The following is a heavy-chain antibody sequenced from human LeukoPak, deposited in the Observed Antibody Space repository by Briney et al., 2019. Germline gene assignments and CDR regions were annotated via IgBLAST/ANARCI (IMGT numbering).Heavy chain of an antibody. D-gene: IGHD2-21*02. Sequence: ASVKVSCKASGGTFSSYAISWVRQAPGQGLEWMGRIIPILGIANYAQKFQGRVTITADKSTSTAYMELSSLRSEDTAVYYCARDSRPGPICGGDCYYEDYWGQGTLVTVSS. CDR1: GGTFSSYA. CDR3: ARDSRPGPICGGDCYYEDY. V-gene: IGHV1-69*04. J-gene: IGHJ4*02. CDR2: IIPILGIA.